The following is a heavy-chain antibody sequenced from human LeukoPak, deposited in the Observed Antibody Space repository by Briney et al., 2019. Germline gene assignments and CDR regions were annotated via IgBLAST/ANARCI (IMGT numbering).Heavy chain of an antibody. CDR3: ARDHIVLNYYYGMDV. CDR1: GFTFSSYA. CDR2: ISSNGGST. V-gene: IGHV3-64*01. Sequence: GGSLRLSCAASGFTFSSYAMHWVRQAPGKGLECVSAISSNGGSTYYANSVKGRFTISRDNSKNTLYLQMGSLRAEDMAVYYCARDHIVLNYYYGMDVWGQGTTVTVSS. J-gene: IGHJ6*02. D-gene: IGHD1-26*01.